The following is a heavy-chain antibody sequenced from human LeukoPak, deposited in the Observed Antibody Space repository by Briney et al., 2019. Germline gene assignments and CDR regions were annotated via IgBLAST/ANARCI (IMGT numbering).Heavy chain of an antibody. D-gene: IGHD5-24*01. Sequence: SETLSLTCTVSGGSIRSSYYYWGWIRQPPGKELEWIGSISYSGSANYNPSLKSRVTISVDTSKNQFSLKLSSVTAADTALYYCARGEMGTTRMLNYWGRGTLVTVSS. CDR3: ARGEMGTTRMLNY. J-gene: IGHJ4*02. CDR2: ISYSGSA. V-gene: IGHV4-61*05. CDR1: GGSIRSSYYY.